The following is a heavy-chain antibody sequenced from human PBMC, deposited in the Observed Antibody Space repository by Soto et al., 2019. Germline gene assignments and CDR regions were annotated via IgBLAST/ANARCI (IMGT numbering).Heavy chain of an antibody. V-gene: IGHV4-30-4*01. CDR1: GGSISSGDYY. D-gene: IGHD3-3*01. CDR3: ARIVESDYTIDFDL. J-gene: IGHJ2*01. Sequence: QVQLQESGPGLVKPSQTLSLTCTVPGGSISSGDYYWSWIRQPPGKGLEWIGYIYYSGRTNYNRSLSSRVTISVDTSKNQFSLNLSSVTAADTAVYYCARIVESDYTIDFDLWGRGTLVTVSS. CDR2: IYYSGRT.